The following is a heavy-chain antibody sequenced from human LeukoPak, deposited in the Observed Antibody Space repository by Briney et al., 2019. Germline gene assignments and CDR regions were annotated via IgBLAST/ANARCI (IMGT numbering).Heavy chain of an antibody. Sequence: SETLSLTCTVSGGSISSSSYYWGWIRQPPGKGLEWIGSIYYSGSTYYNPSLKSRVTISVDTSKNQFSLKLSSVTAADTAVYYCARENYYDSSGYYYLSPGAFDIWGQGTMVTVSS. CDR2: IYYSGST. J-gene: IGHJ3*02. V-gene: IGHV4-39*07. CDR3: ARENYYDSSGYYYLSPGAFDI. D-gene: IGHD3-22*01. CDR1: GGSISSSSYY.